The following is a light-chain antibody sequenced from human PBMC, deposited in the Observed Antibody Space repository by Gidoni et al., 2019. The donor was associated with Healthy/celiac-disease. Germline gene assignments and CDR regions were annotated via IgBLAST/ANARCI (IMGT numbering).Light chain of an antibody. J-gene: IGKJ1*01. Sequence: EIVLTQSPGTLSLSPGERATLSCRASQSVSSSYFAWYQPKPGQAPRLLIYGASSRAPGIPDRFSGSGSGTDFTLTISRLEPEDFAVYYCQQYGSSPQWTFGQGTKVEIK. V-gene: IGKV3-20*01. CDR2: GAS. CDR3: QQYGSSPQWT. CDR1: QSVSSSY.